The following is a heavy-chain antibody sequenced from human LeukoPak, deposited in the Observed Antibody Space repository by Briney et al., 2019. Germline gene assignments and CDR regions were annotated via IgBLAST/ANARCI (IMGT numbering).Heavy chain of an antibody. V-gene: IGHV3-43*01. CDR2: ISWDGGST. J-gene: IGHJ4*02. Sequence: GGSLRLSCAASGFTFDDYTMHWVRQAPGKGLEWVSLISWDGGSTYYADSVKGRFTISRDNSKNSLYLQMNSLRTEDTALYYCARYRIGSVAKGFDYWGQGTLVTVSS. CDR3: ARYRIGSVAKGFDY. D-gene: IGHD4-23*01. CDR1: GFTFDDYT.